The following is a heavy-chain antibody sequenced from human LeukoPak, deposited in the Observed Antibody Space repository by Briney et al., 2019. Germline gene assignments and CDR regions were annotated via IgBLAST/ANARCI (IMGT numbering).Heavy chain of an antibody. CDR2: ISYDGSNK. Sequence: GGSLRLSFAASGFTFSSYGMHWVRQAPGKGLEWVAVISYDGSNKYYADSVKGRFTISRDNSKNTLYLQMNSLRAEDTAVYYCAKWVGWFDPWGQGTLVTVSS. CDR1: GFTFSSYG. D-gene: IGHD1-26*01. J-gene: IGHJ5*02. V-gene: IGHV3-30*18. CDR3: AKWVGWFDP.